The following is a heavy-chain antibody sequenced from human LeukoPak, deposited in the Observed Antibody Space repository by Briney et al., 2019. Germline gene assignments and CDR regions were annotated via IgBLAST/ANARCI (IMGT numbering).Heavy chain of an antibody. Sequence: GGSLRLSCAASGFTFSSYWMSWVRQAPGKGLEWVANIKQDGSEKYYVDSVTGRFTISRDNAKNSLYLQMNSLRAEDTAVYYCARDYCSSTSCPTMGGAFDIWGQGTIVTVSS. CDR3: ARDYCSSTSCPTMGGAFDI. CDR1: GFTFSSYW. CDR2: IKQDGSEK. V-gene: IGHV3-7*01. D-gene: IGHD2-2*01. J-gene: IGHJ3*02.